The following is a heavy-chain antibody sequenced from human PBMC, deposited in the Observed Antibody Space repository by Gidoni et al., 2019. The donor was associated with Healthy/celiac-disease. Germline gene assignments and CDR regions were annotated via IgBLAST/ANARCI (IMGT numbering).Heavy chain of an antibody. D-gene: IGHD1-1*01. CDR1: SGSLSSSSYY. CDR3: ARGGDGYQLEIDY. CDR2: IYYSGST. J-gene: IGHJ4*02. Sequence: QLQLQESGPGLVKPSETLSLTCTVSSGSLSSSSYYWGWVRQPPGKGREWSGSIYYSGSTYYNPSLKSRVTISVDTSKNQFSLKLSSVTAADTAVYYCARGGDGYQLEIDYWGQGTLVTVSS. V-gene: IGHV4-39*01.